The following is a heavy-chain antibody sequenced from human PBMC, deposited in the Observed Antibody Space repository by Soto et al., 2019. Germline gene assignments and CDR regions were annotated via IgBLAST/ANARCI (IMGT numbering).Heavy chain of an antibody. J-gene: IGHJ3*02. Sequence: PSETLSLTCTVSSGSISSHYWSWIRQPPGKGLEWIGNIYYSGNTNYNPSLKSRVTMSVDTSKNQFSLKLSSVTAADTAMYYFARVGFGLPGAFDIWGQGTMVTVS. CDR1: SGSISSHY. CDR2: IYYSGNT. V-gene: IGHV4-59*11. D-gene: IGHD3-10*01. CDR3: ARVGFGLPGAFDI.